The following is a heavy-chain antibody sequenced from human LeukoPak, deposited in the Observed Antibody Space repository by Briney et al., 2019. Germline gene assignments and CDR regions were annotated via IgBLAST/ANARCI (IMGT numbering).Heavy chain of an antibody. J-gene: IGHJ4*02. CDR3: ARGDKEVDTAMVNFDY. CDR1: GYTFTSYA. Sequence: ASVKVSCKASGYTFTSYAMHWVRQAPGQRLEWMGWINAGNGNTKYSQKFQGRVTITRDTSASTAYMELSSLRSEDTAVYYCARGDKEVDTAMVNFDYWGQGTLVTVSS. D-gene: IGHD5-18*01. CDR2: INAGNGNT. V-gene: IGHV1-3*01.